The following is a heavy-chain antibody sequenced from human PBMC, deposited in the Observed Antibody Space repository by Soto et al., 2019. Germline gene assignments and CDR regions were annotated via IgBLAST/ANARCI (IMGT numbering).Heavy chain of an antibody. Sequence: SETLSLTCTVSGGSISSYYWSWIRQPPGKGLEWIGYIYYSGSTNYNPSLKSRVTISVDTSKNQFSLKLSSVTAADTAVYYCAIGGSGSYYKPYYFDYWGQGTLVTVSS. V-gene: IGHV4-59*01. CDR1: GGSISSYY. D-gene: IGHD3-10*01. CDR3: AIGGSGSYYKPYYFDY. CDR2: IYYSGST. J-gene: IGHJ4*02.